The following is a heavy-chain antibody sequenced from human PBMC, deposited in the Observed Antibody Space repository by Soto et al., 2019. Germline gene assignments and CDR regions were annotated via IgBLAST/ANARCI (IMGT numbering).Heavy chain of an antibody. D-gene: IGHD2-2*01. CDR3: ARESSAAATDY. J-gene: IGHJ4*02. Sequence: QVQLQQWGAGLLKPSETLSLTCAVYGGSFSGYYWSWIRQPPGKGLEWIGEINHSGSTNYNPSLKSRVTISVDTSKNQFSLKLSFVTAADTAVYYCARESSAAATDYWGQGTLVTVSS. CDR1: GGSFSGYY. V-gene: IGHV4-34*01. CDR2: INHSGST.